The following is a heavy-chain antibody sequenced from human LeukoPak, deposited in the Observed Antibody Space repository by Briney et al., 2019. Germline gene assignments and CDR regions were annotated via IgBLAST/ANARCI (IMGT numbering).Heavy chain of an antibody. CDR3: ARNRVVTAMDYYYGMDV. CDR2: IYSGGST. D-gene: IGHD2-21*02. V-gene: IGHV3-53*01. J-gene: IGHJ6*02. CDR1: GFTVSSNY. Sequence: GGSLSLSCAASGFTVSSNYMSWVRQAPGKGLEWVSVIYSGGSTYYADSVKGRFTISRDNSKNTLYLQMNSLRDEDTAVYYCARNRVVTAMDYYYGMDVWGQGTTVTVSS.